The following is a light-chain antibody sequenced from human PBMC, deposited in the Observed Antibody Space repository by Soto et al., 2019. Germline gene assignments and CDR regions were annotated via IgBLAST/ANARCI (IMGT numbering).Light chain of an antibody. CDR3: QQRSNWPPNRIT. CDR2: GAS. CDR1: QSVTSN. V-gene: IGKV3-11*01. J-gene: IGKJ1*01. Sequence: EIVMTQSPATLSVSPGERATLSCRASQSVTSNLAWYQQKPGQAPRLLFYGASTRATGIPARFSGSGSGTDFTLTISSLEPEDFAVYYCQQRSNWPPNRITFGQGTKVDIK.